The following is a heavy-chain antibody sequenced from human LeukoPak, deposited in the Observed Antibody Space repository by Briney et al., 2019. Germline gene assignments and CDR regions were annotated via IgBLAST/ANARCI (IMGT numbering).Heavy chain of an antibody. V-gene: IGHV1-24*01. CDR3: ATILLSKKRYYDFWTSAFDF. D-gene: IGHD3-3*01. J-gene: IGHJ3*01. CDR2: FDPEDVDT. Sequence: ASVKASCKVSGYSLTLLSLHWVRLAPGKGLEWMGGFDPEDVDTIYAQKFEGRVTMTEDTSTDTAYLELSSLRSEDTAVYYCATILLSKKRYYDFWTSAFDFWGQGTLVTVSS. CDR1: GYSLTLLS.